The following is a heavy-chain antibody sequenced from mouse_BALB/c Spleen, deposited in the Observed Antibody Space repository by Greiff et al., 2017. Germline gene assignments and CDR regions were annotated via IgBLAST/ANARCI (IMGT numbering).Heavy chain of an antibody. Sequence: EVKLVESGGGLVKPGGSLKLSCAASGFTFSSYAMSWVRQTPEKRLEWVASISSGGSTNYPDSVKGRFTISRDNARNILYMQMSSLRSEDTAMYYCARAPYGNYAGEFAYWGQGTLVTVSA. D-gene: IGHD2-1*01. CDR2: ISSGGST. CDR1: GFTFSSYA. CDR3: ARAPYGNYAGEFAY. V-gene: IGHV5-6-5*01. J-gene: IGHJ3*01.